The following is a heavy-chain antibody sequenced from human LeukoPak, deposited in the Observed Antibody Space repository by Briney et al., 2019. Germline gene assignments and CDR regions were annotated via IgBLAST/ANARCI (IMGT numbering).Heavy chain of an antibody. CDR2: IWYDGSNK. CDR1: GFTFSSYG. Sequence: PGGSLRLSCAASGFTFSSYGMHWVRQAPGKGLEWVAVIWYDGSNKYYADSVKGRFTISRDNSKNTLYLQMNSLRAEDTAVYYCAREIFRSSWYYFDYWGQGTLVTVSS. V-gene: IGHV3-33*01. J-gene: IGHJ4*02. D-gene: IGHD6-13*01. CDR3: AREIFRSSWYYFDY.